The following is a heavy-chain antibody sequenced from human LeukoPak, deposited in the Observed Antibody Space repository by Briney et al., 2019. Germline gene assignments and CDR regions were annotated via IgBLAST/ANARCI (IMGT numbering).Heavy chain of an antibody. CDR2: ISYDGSNK. J-gene: IGHJ6*02. D-gene: IGHD3-10*01. CDR3: ARDRSGSSDYYYYGMDV. Sequence: PGGSLRLSCAASGFTFSSYAMSWVRQAPGRGLEWVAVISYDGSNKYYADSVKVRFTISRDNSKNTLYLQMNSLRAEDTAVYYCARDRSGSSDYYYYGMDVWGQGTTVTVSS. CDR1: GFTFSSYA. V-gene: IGHV3-30*04.